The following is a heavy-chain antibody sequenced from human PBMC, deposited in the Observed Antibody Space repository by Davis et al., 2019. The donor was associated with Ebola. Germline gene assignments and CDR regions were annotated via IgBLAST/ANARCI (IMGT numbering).Heavy chain of an antibody. CDR3: ARHVARNYYDRRVDAFDI. D-gene: IGHD3-22*01. V-gene: IGHV4-39*01. Sequence: MPSETLSLTCTVSGGSISSSSYYWGWIRQPPEKGLEWSGSIYYSGSTYYNPSLKSRVTISVDTSKNQFSLKLSSVTAADTAVYYCARHVARNYYDRRVDAFDIWGQGTMVTVSS. J-gene: IGHJ3*02. CDR1: GGSISSSSYY. CDR2: IYYSGST.